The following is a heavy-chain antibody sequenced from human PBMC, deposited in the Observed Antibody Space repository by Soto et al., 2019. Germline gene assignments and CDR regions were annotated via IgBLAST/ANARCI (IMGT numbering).Heavy chain of an antibody. CDR1: GGSISSYY. CDR3: ARARGYSYGLSVDY. V-gene: IGHV4-59*01. D-gene: IGHD5-18*01. Sequence: SETLSLTCTVTGGSISSYYWSWIRQPPGKGLEWMGYIYYSVSTTYNPSLKSRVTVSVDTSKNQFSLKLSSVTAADTAVYYCARARGYSYGLSVDYWGQGTLVTVS. J-gene: IGHJ4*02. CDR2: IYYSVST.